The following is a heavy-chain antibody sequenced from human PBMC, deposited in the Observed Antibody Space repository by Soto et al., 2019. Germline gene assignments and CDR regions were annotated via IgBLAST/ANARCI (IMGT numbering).Heavy chain of an antibody. CDR1: GFPFSSYG. Sequence: ESGGGVVQPGRALRLSCAASGFPFSSYGMHWVREAPGKGLERVAVISYDGSNKYYADSVKGRFTISRDNSASTLYLQMNSLRPEDTALYYCVGGQYYFDYRGQGTLVTVSP. CDR3: VGGQYYFDY. J-gene: IGHJ4*02. D-gene: IGHD3-10*01. V-gene: IGHV3-30*03. CDR2: ISYDGSNK.